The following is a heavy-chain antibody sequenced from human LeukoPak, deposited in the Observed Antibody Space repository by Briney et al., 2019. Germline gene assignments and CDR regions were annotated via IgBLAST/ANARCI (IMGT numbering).Heavy chain of an antibody. D-gene: IGHD3-9*01. CDR3: AREGNYDILTGLDASDI. Sequence: SETLSLTCAVYGGTFSGYYWSWIRQPPGKRLEWVGESNDSGGTNYNPSLKSRVTISADKSKNQFSLKLSSVTAADTAVYYCAREGNYDILTGLDASDIWGQGTMVTVSS. V-gene: IGHV4-34*01. CDR2: SNDSGGT. J-gene: IGHJ3*02. CDR1: GGTFSGYY.